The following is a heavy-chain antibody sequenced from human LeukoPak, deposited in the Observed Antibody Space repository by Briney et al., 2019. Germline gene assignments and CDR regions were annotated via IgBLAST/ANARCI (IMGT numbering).Heavy chain of an antibody. V-gene: IGHV4-59*12. D-gene: IGHD2-15*01. CDR3: ARVRCSGGSCPYYYYYYYMDV. Sequence: KPSEALSLTCTVSGGSISSYYWSWIRQPPGKGLEWIGYIYYSGSTSYNPSLKSRVTISVDTSKNQFSLKLSSVTAADTAVYYCARVRCSGGSCPYYYYYYYMDVWGKGTTVTVSS. J-gene: IGHJ6*03. CDR1: GGSISSYY. CDR2: IYYSGST.